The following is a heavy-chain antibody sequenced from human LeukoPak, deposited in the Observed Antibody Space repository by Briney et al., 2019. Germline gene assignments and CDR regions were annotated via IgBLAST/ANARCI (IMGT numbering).Heavy chain of an antibody. V-gene: IGHV1-2*02. CDR2: INPNSGGT. J-gene: IGHJ4*02. CDR1: GYTFTGYY. D-gene: IGHD3-22*01. CDR3: ARGTRGITMIVVVNPFDY. Sequence: ASVKVSCKASGYTFTGYYMHWVRQAPGQGLEWMEWINPNSGGTNYAQKFQGRVTMTRDTSISTAYMELSRLRSDDTAVYYCARGTRGITMIVVVNPFDYWGQGTLVTVSS.